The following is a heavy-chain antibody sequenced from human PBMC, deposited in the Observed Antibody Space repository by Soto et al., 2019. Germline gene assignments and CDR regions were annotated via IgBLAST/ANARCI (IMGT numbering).Heavy chain of an antibody. Sequence: SETLSLTCTVSGASITSGSYSWSWIRQAPGKGLEWIGNIHVTGYTAFSPSLKRRATMSVDTSKNQFSLNVNSVTAADTAVYFCARGGALRPNGHVTLAFWGQGTLVPVSS. CDR2: IHVTGYT. CDR1: GASITSGSYS. V-gene: IGHV4-30-2*01. J-gene: IGHJ4*02. D-gene: IGHD1-26*01. CDR3: ARGGALRPNGHVTLAF.